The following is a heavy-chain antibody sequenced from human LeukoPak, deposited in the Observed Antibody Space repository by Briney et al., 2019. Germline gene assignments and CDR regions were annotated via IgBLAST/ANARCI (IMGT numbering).Heavy chain of an antibody. D-gene: IGHD6-13*01. CDR2: IYTSGST. CDR3: ARHLRTTGYSSSWYEWAFDI. Sequence: SETLSLTCTVSGGSISSGSYYRSWIRQPAGKGLEWIGRIYTSGSTNYNPSLKSRVTISVDTSKNQFSLKLSSVTAADTAVYYCARHLRTTGYSSSWYEWAFDIWGQGTMVTVSS. J-gene: IGHJ3*02. CDR1: GGSISSGSYY. V-gene: IGHV4-61*02.